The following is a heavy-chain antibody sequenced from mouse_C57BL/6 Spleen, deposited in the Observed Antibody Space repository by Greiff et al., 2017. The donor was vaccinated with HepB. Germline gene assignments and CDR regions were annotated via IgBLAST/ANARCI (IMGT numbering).Heavy chain of an antibody. CDR1: GFTFSSYG. CDR3: ARHHDGYYRGYFDV. CDR2: ISSGGSYT. D-gene: IGHD2-3*01. J-gene: IGHJ1*03. Sequence: EVKLEESGGDLVKPRGSLKLSCAASGFTFSSYGMSWVRQTPDKRLEWVATISSGGSYTYYPDSVKGRFTISRDNAKNTLYLQMSSLKSEDTAMYYCARHHDGYYRGYFDVWGTGTTVTVSS. V-gene: IGHV5-6*02.